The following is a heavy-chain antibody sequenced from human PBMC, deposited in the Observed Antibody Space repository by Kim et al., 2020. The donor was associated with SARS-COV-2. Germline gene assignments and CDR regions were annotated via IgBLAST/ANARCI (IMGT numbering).Heavy chain of an antibody. CDR1: GGSISSSSYY. Sequence: SETLSLTCTVSGGSISSSSYYWGWIRQPPGKGLEWIGSIYYSGSTYYNPSLKSRVTISVDTSKNQFSLKLSSVTAADTAVYYCASQGVVVVVVAATRMAFDIWGQGTMVTVSS. CDR3: ASQGVVVVVVAATRMAFDI. D-gene: IGHD2-15*01. V-gene: IGHV4-39*01. CDR2: IYYSGST. J-gene: IGHJ3*02.